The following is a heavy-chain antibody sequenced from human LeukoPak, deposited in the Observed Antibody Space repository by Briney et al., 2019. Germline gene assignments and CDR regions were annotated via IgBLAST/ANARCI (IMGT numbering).Heavy chain of an antibody. J-gene: IGHJ3*02. Sequence: SETLSLTCTVSGGSIRSSYYYWGWIRQPPGKGLEWIGSIYDSGSTYYNPSLKSRVTISVDTSKNQFSLKLSSVTAADTAVYYCARGKRTILNSSSWFRDAFDIWGQGTMVTVSS. V-gene: IGHV4-39*01. CDR1: GGSIRSSYYY. CDR3: ARGKRTILNSSSWFRDAFDI. CDR2: IYDSGST. D-gene: IGHD6-13*01.